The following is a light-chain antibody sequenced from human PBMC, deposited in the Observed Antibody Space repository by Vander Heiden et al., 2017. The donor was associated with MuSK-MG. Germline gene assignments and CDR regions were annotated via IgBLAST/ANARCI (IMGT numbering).Light chain of an antibody. CDR3: CSYAGSYTLVV. CDR2: YVS. Sequence: QSALTQPRSVSGSPGPAVPISFTGTSSDVGGYNYVSWYQQHTGKAPKLMIYYVSKRPSGVPDRFSGSKSGNTASLTTSGLQAEEEADYYCCSYAGSYTLVVFGGGTKLTVL. CDR1: SSDVGGYNY. J-gene: IGLJ2*01. V-gene: IGLV2-11*01.